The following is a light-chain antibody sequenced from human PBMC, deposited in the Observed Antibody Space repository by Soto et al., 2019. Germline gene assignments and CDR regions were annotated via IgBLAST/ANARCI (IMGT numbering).Light chain of an antibody. CDR2: EVT. J-gene: IGLJ1*01. V-gene: IGLV2-18*01. CDR1: SGDIGSYNC. Sequence: QALLTQPPSVSGSPGQSVTISCTGTSGDIGSYNCVSWFQQPPGTAPQLMIYEVTNRPSGVPDRFSGSKSGNTASLTISGLQTEDETSNSTPFVFGTGTKVTVL. CDR3: PFV.